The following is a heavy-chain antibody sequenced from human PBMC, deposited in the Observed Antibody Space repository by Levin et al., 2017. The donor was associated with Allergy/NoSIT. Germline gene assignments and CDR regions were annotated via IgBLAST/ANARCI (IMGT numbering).Heavy chain of an antibody. J-gene: IGHJ4*02. CDR2: IYHGGNT. V-gene: IGHV4-4*02. D-gene: IGHD3-10*01. CDR1: GGSISSSNW. Sequence: PSETLSLTCAVSGGSISSSNWWSWVRQPPGKGLEWIGEIYHGGNTNYNPSVKSRVTISVDKSKNQFSLQLSSVTAADTAIYYCARLVYGSSGSNYSPNFDYWGQGTLVTVSS. CDR3: ARLVYGSSGSNYSPNFDY.